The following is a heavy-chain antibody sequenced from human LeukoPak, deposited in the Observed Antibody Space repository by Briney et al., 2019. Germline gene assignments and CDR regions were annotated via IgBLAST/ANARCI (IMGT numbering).Heavy chain of an antibody. J-gene: IGHJ6*02. CDR1: GYTFTNYY. V-gene: IGHV1-46*01. D-gene: IGHD4-23*01. CDR2: INPSGGSP. Sequence: ASVNVSCKASGYTFTNYYMHWVRQAPGLGLEWMGIINPSGGSPSYAQKFQGRLTMTRDTSTSTVYMELSSLRSEDTAVYYCARRNYGGNGGAMDVWGQGTTVTVS. CDR3: ARRNYGGNGGAMDV.